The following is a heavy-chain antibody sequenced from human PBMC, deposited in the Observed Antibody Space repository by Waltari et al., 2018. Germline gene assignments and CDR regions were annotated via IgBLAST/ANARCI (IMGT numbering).Heavy chain of an antibody. CDR1: GGSMDSYF. CDR2: VYYSGGS. Sequence: QVQLQESGPGLVKPSETLSLTCVVSGGSMDSYFWNWRRQPPGKGLEWIGYVYYSGGSKYNTSLESRVTISADTSRNEVSLSLTSVTAADTAVYFCARGGHYDAVTSFYSDALHVWGRGTTVIVSS. D-gene: IGHD3-3*01. CDR3: ARGGHYDAVTSFYSDALHV. J-gene: IGHJ3*01. V-gene: IGHV4-59*08.